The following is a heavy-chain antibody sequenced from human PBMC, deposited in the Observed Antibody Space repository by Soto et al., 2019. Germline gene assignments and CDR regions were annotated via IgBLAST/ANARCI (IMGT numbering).Heavy chain of an antibody. V-gene: IGHV3-33*01. CDR1: GFNFSSSC. CDR3: ARDVWYYYDSSGLDAFDI. Sequence: XGCLRRACAASGFNFSSSCMDWVRQAPGKGLEWVAVIWYDGSNKYYADSVKGRFTISRDNSKNTLYLQMNSLREEDTAVYYCARDVWYYYDSSGLDAFDIWGQGTMVTVSS. D-gene: IGHD3-22*01. CDR2: IWYDGSNK. J-gene: IGHJ3*02.